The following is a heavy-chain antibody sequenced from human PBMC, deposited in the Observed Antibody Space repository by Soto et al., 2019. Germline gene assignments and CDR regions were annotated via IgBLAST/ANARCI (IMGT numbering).Heavy chain of an antibody. Sequence: GGSLRLSCAASGFTFSSYAMSWVRQAPRKGLEWVSVIRSSGDRTYYADSVKGRFTIPRDNSKNTLYMQMNSLRAEDTAVYYCAKQQGPGTPYYYAMDVWGQGTTVTVSS. CDR2: IRSSGDRT. J-gene: IGHJ6*02. V-gene: IGHV3-23*01. CDR1: GFTFSSYA. D-gene: IGHD1-1*01. CDR3: AKQQGPGTPYYYAMDV.